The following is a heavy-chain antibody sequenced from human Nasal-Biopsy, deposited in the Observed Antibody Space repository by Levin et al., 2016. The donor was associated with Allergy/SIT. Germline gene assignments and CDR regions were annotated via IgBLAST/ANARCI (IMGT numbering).Heavy chain of an antibody. CDR3: AREKPVAGPRVAFDI. CDR2: IKQDGSER. J-gene: IGHJ3*02. Sequence: GGSLRLSCAASGFTFSNYWMSWVRQAPGKGLEWVANIKQDGSERESVDSVKGRFTISRDNAKNSLYLQMNGLRVEDTAIYYCAREKPVAGPRVAFDIWGQGTRVTVSS. D-gene: IGHD6-19*01. CDR1: GFTFSNYW. V-gene: IGHV3-7*01.